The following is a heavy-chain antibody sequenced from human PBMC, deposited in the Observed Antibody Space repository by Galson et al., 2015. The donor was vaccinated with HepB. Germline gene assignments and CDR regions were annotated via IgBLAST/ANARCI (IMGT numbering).Heavy chain of an antibody. J-gene: IGHJ3*02. V-gene: IGHV4-59*11. CDR2: LFYSGTT. Sequence: LSLTCTVSGDSMNYHQWAWIRQPPGKRLEWIGSLFYSGTTSYNPSLRSRVILSGDTSKNQFSLKVKSLSAADTAVYYCARDSRMGSFDIWGLGTLVSVSS. CDR1: GDSMNYHQ. CDR3: ARDSRMGSFDI.